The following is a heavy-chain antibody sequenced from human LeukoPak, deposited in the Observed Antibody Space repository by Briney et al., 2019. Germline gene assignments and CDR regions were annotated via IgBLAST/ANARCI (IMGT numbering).Heavy chain of an antibody. CDR2: ISAHNGNT. CDR1: GYTFTSYG. CDR3: ARTAYYYGSGSYFSFVP. D-gene: IGHD3-10*01. Sequence: ASVKVSCKASGYTFTSYGISWVRQAPGQGLEWMGWISAHNGNTNYAQKLQGRVTMTTDTSTSTAYMELRSLRSDDTAVYYCARTAYYYGSGSYFSFVPWGQGTLVTVSS. J-gene: IGHJ5*02. V-gene: IGHV1-18*01.